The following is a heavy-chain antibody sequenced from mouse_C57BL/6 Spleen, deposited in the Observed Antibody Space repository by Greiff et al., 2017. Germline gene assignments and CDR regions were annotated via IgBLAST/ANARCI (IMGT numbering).Heavy chain of an antibody. V-gene: IGHV1-4*01. Sequence: VMLVESGAELARPGASVKMSCKASGYTFTSYTMHWVKQRPGQGLEWIGYINPSSGYTKYNQKFKDKATLTADKSSSTAYMQLSSLTSEDSAVYYCAREGLYGNYEGDFDYWGQGTTLTVSS. CDR2: INPSSGYT. CDR3: AREGLYGNYEGDFDY. CDR1: GYTFTSYT. D-gene: IGHD2-1*01. J-gene: IGHJ2*01.